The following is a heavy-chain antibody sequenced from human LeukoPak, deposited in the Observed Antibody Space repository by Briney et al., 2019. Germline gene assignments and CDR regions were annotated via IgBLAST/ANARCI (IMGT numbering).Heavy chain of an antibody. CDR3: ARDISQYYFDY. Sequence: ASVKVSCKASGYTFTSYYMHWVRQAPGQGLAWMGIINPSGGSTSYAQKFQGRVTMTRDTSTSTVYMELSSLRSEDTAVYYCARDISQYYFDYWGQGTLVTVSS. V-gene: IGHV1-46*01. CDR2: INPSGGST. J-gene: IGHJ4*02. CDR1: GYTFTSYY.